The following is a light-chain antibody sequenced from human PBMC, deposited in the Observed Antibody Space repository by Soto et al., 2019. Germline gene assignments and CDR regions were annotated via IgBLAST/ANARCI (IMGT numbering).Light chain of an antibody. J-gene: IGKJ1*01. Sequence: ESVLTQSPATLALSPGERATLSCRASQSVSSYLAWYQQKPGQAPRLLIYDATHRATGIPARFSGSGSGTDFTLTISSLQSEDFAVYYCQQYNNWLTWTFGQGTKVDI. CDR2: DAT. CDR3: QQYNNWLTWT. V-gene: IGKV3-11*01. CDR1: QSVSSY.